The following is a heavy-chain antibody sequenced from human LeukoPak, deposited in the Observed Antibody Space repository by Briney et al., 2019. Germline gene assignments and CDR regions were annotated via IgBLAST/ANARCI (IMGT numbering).Heavy chain of an antibody. CDR1: GSPFSTYW. CDR3: ARDQGGIVVVPAAIDY. Sequence: GGSLNPPGAAPGSPFSTYWMSWSGKAPGRGLDGLPKIKQDGSEKYYVDSVKGRFTISRDNAKNSLYLQMNSLRAEDTAVYYCARDQGGIVVVPAAIDYWGQGTLVTVSS. CDR2: IKQDGSEK. V-gene: IGHV3-7*03. D-gene: IGHD2-2*01. J-gene: IGHJ4*02.